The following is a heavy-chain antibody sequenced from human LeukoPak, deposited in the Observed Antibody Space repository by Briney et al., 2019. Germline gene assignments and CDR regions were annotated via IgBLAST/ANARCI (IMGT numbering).Heavy chain of an antibody. CDR3: ARDSIDYYDSSGYSVY. D-gene: IGHD3-22*01. CDR2: IYTSGST. Sequence: SQTLSLTCTVSGGPISSGSYYWSWIRQPAGKGLEWIGRIYTSGSTNYNPSLKSRVTISVDTSKNQFSLKLSSVTAADTAVYYCARDSIDYYDSSGYSVYWGQGTLVTVSS. CDR1: GGPISSGSYY. J-gene: IGHJ4*02. V-gene: IGHV4-61*02.